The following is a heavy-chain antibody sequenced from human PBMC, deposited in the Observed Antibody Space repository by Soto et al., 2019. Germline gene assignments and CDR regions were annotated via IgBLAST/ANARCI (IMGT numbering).Heavy chain of an antibody. CDR3: ARSHIVVVVAAKGSNMDV. CDR2: INHSGST. CDR1: GGSFSGYY. D-gene: IGHD2-15*01. J-gene: IGHJ6*03. Sequence: SSETLSLTCAVYGGSFSGYYWSWIRQPPGKGLEWIGEINHSGSTNYNPSLKSRVTISVDTSKNQFSLKLSSVTAADTAVYYCARSHIVVVVAAKGSNMDVWGKGTTVTVSS. V-gene: IGHV4-34*01.